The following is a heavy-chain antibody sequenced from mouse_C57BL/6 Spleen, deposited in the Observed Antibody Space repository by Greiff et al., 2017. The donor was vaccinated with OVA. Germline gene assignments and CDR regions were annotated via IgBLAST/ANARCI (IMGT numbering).Heavy chain of an antibody. CDR2: ISSGGDYI. CDR3: TREDLITTVVEGAD. J-gene: IGHJ3*01. V-gene: IGHV5-9-1*02. CDR1: GFTFSSYA. D-gene: IGHD1-1*01. Sequence: EVHLVESGEGLVKPGGSLKLSCAASGFTFSSYAMSWVRQTPEKRLEWVAYISSGGDYIYYADTVKGRFTISRDNARNTLYLQMSSLKSEDTAMYYCTREDLITTVVEGADWGQGTLVTVSA.